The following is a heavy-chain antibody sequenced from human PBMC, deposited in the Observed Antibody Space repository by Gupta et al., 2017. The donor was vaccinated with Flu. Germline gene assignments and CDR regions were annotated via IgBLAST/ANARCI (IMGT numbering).Heavy chain of an antibody. CDR1: GFTFSRHA. Sequence: EVQLLESGGGLVQPGGSLRLSCAASGFTFSRHAMSWVRQAPGKGLEWVSAISGSGGSTYYADSVKGRFTISRDNSKNTLYLQMNSLRAEDTAVYYCAKRTYYDILIGYWGQGTLVTVSS. CDR2: ISGSGGST. CDR3: AKRTYYDILIGY. V-gene: IGHV3-23*01. J-gene: IGHJ4*02. D-gene: IGHD3-9*01.